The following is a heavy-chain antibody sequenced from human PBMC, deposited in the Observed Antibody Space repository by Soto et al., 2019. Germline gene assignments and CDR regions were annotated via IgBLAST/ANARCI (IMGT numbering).Heavy chain of an antibody. Sequence: ASVNVSCKASGYTFTSYGISWVRQAPGQGLEWMGWISAYNGNTNYAQKLQGRVTMTTDTSTSTAYMELRSLRSDDTAVYYCARDQYSSSWEDYYYGMDVWGQGTTVTVSS. D-gene: IGHD6-13*01. CDR3: ARDQYSSSWEDYYYGMDV. CDR2: ISAYNGNT. V-gene: IGHV1-18*01. J-gene: IGHJ6*02. CDR1: GYTFTSYG.